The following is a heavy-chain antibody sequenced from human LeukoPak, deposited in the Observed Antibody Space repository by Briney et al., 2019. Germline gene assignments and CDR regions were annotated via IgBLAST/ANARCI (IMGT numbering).Heavy chain of an antibody. CDR3: ARANCGGDCYSLQH. D-gene: IGHD2-21*02. J-gene: IGHJ1*01. V-gene: IGHV3-48*01. CDR2: ISSSSSTI. Sequence: GGSLRLSCAASGFTFSSYSMNWVRQAPGKGLEWVSYISSSSSTIYYAGSVKGRFTISRDNAKNSLYLQMNSLRAEDTAVYYCARANCGGDCYSLQHWGQGTLVTVSS. CDR1: GFTFSSYS.